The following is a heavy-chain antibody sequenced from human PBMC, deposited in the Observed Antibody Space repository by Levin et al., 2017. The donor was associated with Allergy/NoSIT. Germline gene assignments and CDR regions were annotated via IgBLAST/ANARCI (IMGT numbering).Heavy chain of an antibody. CDR2: ISNDAINT. V-gene: IGHV3-30*04. CDR3: ARAGGLDLGSFDY. CDR1: GFTFSGHA. Sequence: TGGSLRLSCAASGFTFSGHAMHWVRQAPGKGLEWVAVISNDAINTYYTDFVKGRFSISRDDSKSTLYLQMNSLRVEDTAMYYCARAGGLDLGSFDYWGQGSLVTVSS. J-gene: IGHJ4*02. D-gene: IGHD3-10*01.